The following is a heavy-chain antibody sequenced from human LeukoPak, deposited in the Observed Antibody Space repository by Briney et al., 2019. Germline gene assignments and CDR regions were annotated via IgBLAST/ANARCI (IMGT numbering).Heavy chain of an antibody. V-gene: IGHV1-2*02. Sequence: ASVKVSCKASRYSFTDYYMHWVRQAPGQGLEWMGWFNPASGGTKYAQKFQGRVTMTRDTSINTAYMELSSLRLDDTAVYYCARGLYYGGNQRAHDAFDIWGQGTLVTLSS. CDR1: RYSFTDYY. CDR2: FNPASGGT. D-gene: IGHD4-23*01. J-gene: IGHJ3*02. CDR3: ARGLYYGGNQRAHDAFDI.